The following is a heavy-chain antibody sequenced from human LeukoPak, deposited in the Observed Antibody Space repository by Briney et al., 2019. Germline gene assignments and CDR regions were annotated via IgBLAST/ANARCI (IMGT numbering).Heavy chain of an antibody. CDR1: GFTFDDYA. CDR2: ISWNSGSI. V-gene: IGHV3-9*01. CDR3: AKGLFGSSWWGNWFDP. Sequence: GGSLRLSCAASGFTFDDYAMHWVRQAPGKGLEWVSGISWNSGSIGYADSVKGRFTISRDNAKNSLYLQMNSLRAEDTALYYCAKGLFGSSWWGNWFDPWGQGTLVTVSS. J-gene: IGHJ5*02. D-gene: IGHD6-13*01.